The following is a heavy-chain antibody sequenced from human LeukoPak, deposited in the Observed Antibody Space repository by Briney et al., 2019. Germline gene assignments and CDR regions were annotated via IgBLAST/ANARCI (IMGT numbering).Heavy chain of an antibody. CDR1: GFTFSSYS. Sequence: GGSLRLSCAASGFTFSSYSMNWVRQAPGKGLEWVSSISSSSSYIYYADSVKGRFTISRDNAKNSLYLQMNSLRAEDTAVYYCAKGQITFGGVIVQPLDYWGQGTLVTVSS. V-gene: IGHV3-21*04. CDR2: ISSSSSYI. D-gene: IGHD3-16*02. J-gene: IGHJ4*02. CDR3: AKGQITFGGVIVQPLDY.